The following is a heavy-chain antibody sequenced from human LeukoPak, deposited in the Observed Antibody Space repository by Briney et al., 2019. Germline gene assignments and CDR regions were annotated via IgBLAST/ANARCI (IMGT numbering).Heavy chain of an antibody. J-gene: IGHJ4*02. Sequence: ASVKVSCKASGYTFTSYAMHWVRQAPGQRLEWMGWINAGNGNTKYSQKFQGRVTITRDTSASTAYMELSSLRSEDTAVYYCARDHSSSWYRITGIDYWGQGTLATVSS. V-gene: IGHV1-3*01. D-gene: IGHD6-13*01. CDR2: INAGNGNT. CDR1: GYTFTSYA. CDR3: ARDHSSSWYRITGIDY.